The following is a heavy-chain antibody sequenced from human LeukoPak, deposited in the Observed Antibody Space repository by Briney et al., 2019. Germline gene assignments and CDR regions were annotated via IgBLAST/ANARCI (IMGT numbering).Heavy chain of an antibody. V-gene: IGHV4-61*01. CDR3: ARGYCTGGVCPDGFDI. CDR2: IYYSGST. Sequence: SETLSLTCTVSGGSLSSGIYYWSWIRQPPGKGLEWIGYIYYSGSTNYNPSLKSRVTMSVETSKNQLSLKVTSVNAADTAVYYCARGYCTGGVCPDGFDIWGQGTMVTVSS. D-gene: IGHD2-8*02. J-gene: IGHJ3*02. CDR1: GGSLSSGIYY.